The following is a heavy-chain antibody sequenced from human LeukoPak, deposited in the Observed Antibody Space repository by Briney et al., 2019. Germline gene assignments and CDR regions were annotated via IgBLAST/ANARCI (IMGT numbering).Heavy chain of an antibody. V-gene: IGHV3-48*03. CDR1: GFTLSSYE. Sequence: GGSLRLSCAASGFTLSSYEMNWVRQAPGKGLEWVSYIDSSDSTIHYADSVKGRFTISRDNAKNSLYLQMNSLRAEDTAVYYCARTKEMATISYFDSWGQGTLVTVSS. CDR2: IDSSDSTI. D-gene: IGHD5-24*01. J-gene: IGHJ4*02. CDR3: ARTKEMATISYFDS.